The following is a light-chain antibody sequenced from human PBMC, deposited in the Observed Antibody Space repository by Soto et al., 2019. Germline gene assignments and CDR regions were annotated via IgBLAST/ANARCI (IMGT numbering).Light chain of an antibody. Sequence: QSALTQPASVSGSPEQSITISCTGTNNDVANYNLVSWYQQHPGKAPKLRIYEGSKRPSGVSNRFSGSKSANTASLTISGLQAEDEADYYCCSYAGSRSWVFGGGTKLTVL. CDR1: NNDVANYNL. CDR2: EGS. J-gene: IGLJ3*02. CDR3: CSYAGSRSWV. V-gene: IGLV2-23*01.